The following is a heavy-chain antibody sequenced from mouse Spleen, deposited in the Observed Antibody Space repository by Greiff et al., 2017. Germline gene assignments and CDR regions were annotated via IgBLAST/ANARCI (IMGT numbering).Heavy chain of an antibody. CDR2: ISSGGGNT. J-gene: IGHJ4*01. D-gene: IGHD2-3*01. V-gene: IGHV5-9-3*01. Sequence: DVHLVESGGGLVKLGGSLKLSCAASGFTFSSYAMSWVRQTPEKRLEWVATISSGGGNTYYPDSVKGRFTISRDNAKNTLYLQMSSLKSEDTAMYYCARLDGYNYYAMDYWGQGTSVTVSS. CDR1: GFTFSSYA. CDR3: ARLDGYNYYAMDY.